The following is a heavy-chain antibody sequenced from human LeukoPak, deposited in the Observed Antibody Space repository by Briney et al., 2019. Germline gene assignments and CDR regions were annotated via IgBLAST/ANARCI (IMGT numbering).Heavy chain of an antibody. CDR1: GFTFSAYY. J-gene: IGHJ4*02. D-gene: IGHD6-13*01. Sequence: PGGSLRLSCAASGFTFSAYYMCWIRQAPGKGLEWVSYISTTSSYTNHADSVKGRFTISRDNAKNSLYLQMNSLRAEDTAVYYCARGIAAAANYFDYWGQGTLVTVSS. CDR3: ARGIAAAANYFDY. CDR2: ISTTSSYT. V-gene: IGHV3-11*05.